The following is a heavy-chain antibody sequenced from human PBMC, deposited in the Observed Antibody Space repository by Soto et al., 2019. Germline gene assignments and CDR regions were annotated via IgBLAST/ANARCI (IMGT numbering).Heavy chain of an antibody. Sequence: SETLSLTCTVSGGSISSYYWSWIRQPAGKGLEWIGRIYTSGGTNYNPSLKSRVTMPVDTSKNQFSLKLSSVTAADTAVYYCARAEYSSGFEWFDPWGQGTLVTVSS. V-gene: IGHV4-4*07. CDR3: ARAEYSSGFEWFDP. J-gene: IGHJ5*02. CDR2: IYTSGGT. CDR1: GGSISSYY. D-gene: IGHD6-19*01.